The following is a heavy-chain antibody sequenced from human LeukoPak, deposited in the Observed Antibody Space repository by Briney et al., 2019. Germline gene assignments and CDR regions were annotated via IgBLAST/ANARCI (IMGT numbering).Heavy chain of an antibody. V-gene: IGHV1-46*01. J-gene: IGHJ4*02. Sequence: ASVTVSCTASGYTFTSYAMHWVRQAPGQGLEWMGIINPSGGSTSYAQKFQGRVTMTRDTSTSTVYMELSSLRSEDTAVYYCARGRMVRRGAIGGYFDYWGQGTLVTVSS. CDR1: GYTFTSYA. D-gene: IGHD3-10*01. CDR3: ARGRMVRRGAIGGYFDY. CDR2: INPSGGST.